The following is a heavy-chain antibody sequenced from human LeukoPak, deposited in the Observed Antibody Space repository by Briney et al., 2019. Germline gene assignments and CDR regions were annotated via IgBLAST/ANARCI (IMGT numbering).Heavy chain of an antibody. CDR3: ARRAVPTLDAFDI. J-gene: IGHJ3*02. V-gene: IGHV5-51*01. CDR1: GYSFTSHW. D-gene: IGHD4-11*01. CDR2: IYPGDSDT. Sequence: GESLKISCKGSGYSFTSHWIGWVRQMPGKGLEWMGIIYPGDSDTRYSPSFQGQVTISADKSISTAYLQWSSLKASDTGMYYCARRAVPTLDAFDIWGRGTMVTVSS.